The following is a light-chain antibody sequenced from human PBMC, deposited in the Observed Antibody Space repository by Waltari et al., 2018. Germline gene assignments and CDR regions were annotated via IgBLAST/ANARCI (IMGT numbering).Light chain of an antibody. Sequence: QSALTQPPSVSGAPGQRVTISCTGSSSNIGAGYGVHWFQQIPGTAPKVLSSGDNIRPSGVPDRFSASKSGTSASLAITGVQPEDEAVYFCQSHDSSLRWVFGGGTKLTVL. V-gene: IGLV1-40*01. CDR1: SSNIGAGYG. CDR3: QSHDSSLRWV. J-gene: IGLJ2*01. CDR2: GDN.